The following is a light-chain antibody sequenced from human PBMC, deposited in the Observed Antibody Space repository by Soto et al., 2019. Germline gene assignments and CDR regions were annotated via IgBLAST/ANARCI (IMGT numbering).Light chain of an antibody. CDR1: QDISNW. CDR2: TGS. V-gene: IGKV1-12*01. J-gene: IGKJ4*01. CDR3: QQANSFPLT. Sequence: DLQMTQSPSSVSASVGDRVSITCRASQDISNWLAWYQQKPGRAPKLLIYTGSSLQSGVPSRFSGTGSGTDFTLTISSLQPEDVATYYCQQANSFPLTFGGGTKVEIK.